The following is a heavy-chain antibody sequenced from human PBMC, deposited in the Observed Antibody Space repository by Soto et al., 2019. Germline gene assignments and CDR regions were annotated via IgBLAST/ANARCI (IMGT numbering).Heavy chain of an antibody. CDR2: IYYSGST. V-gene: IGHV4-59*13. J-gene: IGHJ4*02. CDR1: GDSISSYS. CDR3: AGGYCGGDCYPKTYHFEY. Sequence: ETLSLTCTVSGDSISSYSWSWIRQPPGKGLEWIGYIYYSGSTNYNPSLKSRVTISVDTSKNQFSLELSFVNAADTAVYYRAGGYCGGDCYPKTYHFEYWGQGTLVTAPQ. D-gene: IGHD2-21*02.